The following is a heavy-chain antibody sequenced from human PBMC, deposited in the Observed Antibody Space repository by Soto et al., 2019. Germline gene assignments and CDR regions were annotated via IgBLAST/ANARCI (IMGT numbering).Heavy chain of an antibody. Sequence: ASVKVSCKASGYSFSSYGITWVRQAPGQGLEWLGWISPYNDDTKYAQRLQGRVTMTTDTSTSTAYMDIRGLRSDDTAVYYCAKEVWSGPMDVWGQGTTVTVSS. J-gene: IGHJ6*02. CDR3: AKEVWSGPMDV. D-gene: IGHD3-3*01. CDR2: ISPYNDDT. V-gene: IGHV1-18*01. CDR1: GYSFSSYG.